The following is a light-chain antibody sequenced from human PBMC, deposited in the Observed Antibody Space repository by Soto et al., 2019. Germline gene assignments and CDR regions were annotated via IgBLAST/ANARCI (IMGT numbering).Light chain of an antibody. CDR2: GAS. V-gene: IGKV3-15*01. CDR3: QQYNNWLTWT. J-gene: IGKJ1*01. Sequence: EIVMTQSPATLSVSQGERATLSCRASQSVSSNLAWYQQKPGQAPRLLIYGASTRATGIPARFSGSGSGTEFTLTISRLQSEDFAVYYCQQYNNWLTWTFGQGTKVDIK. CDR1: QSVSSN.